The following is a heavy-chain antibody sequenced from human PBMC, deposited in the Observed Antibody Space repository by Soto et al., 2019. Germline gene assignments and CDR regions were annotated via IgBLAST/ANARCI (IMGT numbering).Heavy chain of an antibody. V-gene: IGHV1-46*01. CDR3: VRETGAFED. D-gene: IGHD3-10*01. Sequence: QVQLIQSGIEVKKPGASLHVSCKASGYTFSDYQMHWVRQATGQGLEWMGVIKPKDGTTFYAQRFXXRXTXXRDTSTSTVYMDLSRLIFEDTAIYYCVRETGAFEDWGQGTLVTVSS. CDR1: GYTFSDYQ. CDR2: IKPKDGTT. J-gene: IGHJ4*02.